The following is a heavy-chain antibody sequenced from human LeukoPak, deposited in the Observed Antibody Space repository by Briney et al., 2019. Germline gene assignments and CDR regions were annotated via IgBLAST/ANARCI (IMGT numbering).Heavy chain of an antibody. D-gene: IGHD5-24*01. V-gene: IGHV3-7*01. J-gene: IGHJ4*02. CDR2: IKEDGSET. CDR1: GFTFNNYG. CDR3: ARETPRRGETRDGYR. Sequence: GGSLRLSCAASGFTFNNYGMNWVRQVPGKGLECLANIKEDGSETYYADSVKGRFTISRDNPKNLLFLQINSLRVEDTAVYYCARETPRRGETRDGYRWGQGTVVTVSS.